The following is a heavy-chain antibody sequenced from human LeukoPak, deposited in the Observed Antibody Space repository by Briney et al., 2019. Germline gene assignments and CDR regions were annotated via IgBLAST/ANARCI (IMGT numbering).Heavy chain of an antibody. CDR3: ARGTVTMDN. J-gene: IGHJ4*02. CDR2: IYYSGST. V-gene: IGHV4-61*05. Sequence: SETLSLTCTVSGGSISSSSYYWGWIRQPPGKGLVWIGYIYYSGSTNYNPSLKSRVTISVDTSKNQFSLKLTSMTAADTAIYYCARGTVTMDNWGQGTLVTVSS. D-gene: IGHD4-17*01. CDR1: GGSISSSSYY.